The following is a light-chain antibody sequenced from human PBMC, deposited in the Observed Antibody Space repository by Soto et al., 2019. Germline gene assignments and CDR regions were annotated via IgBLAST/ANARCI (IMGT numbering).Light chain of an antibody. CDR3: QTWGTGIGV. J-gene: IGLJ3*02. V-gene: IGLV4-69*02. CDR2: LNSDGSH. Sequence: QSVLTQSPSASASLGASVKLTCTLSSGHSSYAIAWHQQQPEKGPRYFMKLNSDGSHSKGDGIPDRFSGSSSGAERYLTISSLQSEDEADYYCQTWGTGIGVFGGGTKLTVL. CDR1: SGHSSYA.